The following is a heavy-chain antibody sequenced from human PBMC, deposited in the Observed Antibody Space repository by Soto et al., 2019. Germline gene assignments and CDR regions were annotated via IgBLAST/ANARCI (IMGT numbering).Heavy chain of an antibody. V-gene: IGHV4-31*03. Sequence: QVQLQESGPGLVKPSQTLSLTCTVSGGSISSGIYYWNWIRQHPGKGLEWIGYIYDSENTYYNPSLESRFTIALDTSNNLFSRKLSSVAAADTAVYYFARDCYNRGIEQWGQGTLVTVSS. J-gene: IGHJ4*02. CDR2: IYDSENT. CDR1: GGSISSGIYY. D-gene: IGHD2-15*01. CDR3: ARDCYNRGIEQ.